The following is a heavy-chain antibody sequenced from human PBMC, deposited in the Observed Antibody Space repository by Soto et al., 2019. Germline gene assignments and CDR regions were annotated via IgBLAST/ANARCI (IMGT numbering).Heavy chain of an antibody. J-gene: IGHJ6*04. CDR3: GGGMFIMFGGVILGSYKGMDV. CDR2: IYYSGST. Sequence: SETLSLTCTVSGGSISSYYWSWIRQPPGKGLEWIGYIYYSGSTNYNPSLKSRVTISVDTSKNQFSLKLSSVTAADTAVYYCGGGMFIMFGGVILGSYKGMDVGGKGPTVTVPQ. CDR1: GGSISSYY. D-gene: IGHD3-16*01. V-gene: IGHV4-59*01.